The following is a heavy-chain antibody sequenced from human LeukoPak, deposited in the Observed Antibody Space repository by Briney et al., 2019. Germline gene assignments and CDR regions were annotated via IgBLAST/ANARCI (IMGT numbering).Heavy chain of an antibody. CDR2: LNKDGVEK. CDR1: GFTFTNHW. J-gene: IGHJ4*02. Sequence: GGSLRLPCVASGFTFTNHWMAWVRQTPGKGLEWVANLNKDGVEKNYVDSVKGRFTISRDNAKNSVYLQMNSLRVEDTALYYCARSIGQWRGLDDWAQGTLVTVSS. V-gene: IGHV3-7*01. CDR3: ARSIGQWRGLDD. D-gene: IGHD3/OR15-3a*01.